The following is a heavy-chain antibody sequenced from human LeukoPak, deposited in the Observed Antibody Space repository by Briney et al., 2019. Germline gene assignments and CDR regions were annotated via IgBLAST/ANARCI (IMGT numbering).Heavy chain of an antibody. J-gene: IGHJ4*02. Sequence: SETLSLTCAVSGGSFSGYYWSWVRQPPGKGLEWIGEINHSGSTNYNPSLKSRVTISVDTSKNQFSLKLSSVTAADTAVYYCARTDYYDSSGYDYWGQGTLVTVSS. CDR1: GGSFSGYY. CDR3: ARTDYYDSSGYDY. D-gene: IGHD3-22*01. V-gene: IGHV4-34*01. CDR2: INHSGST.